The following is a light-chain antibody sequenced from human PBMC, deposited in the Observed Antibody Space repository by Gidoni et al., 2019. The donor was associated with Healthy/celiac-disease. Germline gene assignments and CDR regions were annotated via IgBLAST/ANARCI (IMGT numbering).Light chain of an antibody. CDR2: GAS. V-gene: IGKV3-20*01. J-gene: IGKJ1*01. CDR1: QSVSSSY. CDR3: QQYGSSWGT. Sequence: IVLTQSPGTLSLSPGERATLSCRASQSVSSSYLAWYQQKPGQAPRLLIYGASSRATGIPDRFSGSGSGTDCTLKISRLEPEDFAVYYCQQYGSSWGTFGQGTKVEIK.